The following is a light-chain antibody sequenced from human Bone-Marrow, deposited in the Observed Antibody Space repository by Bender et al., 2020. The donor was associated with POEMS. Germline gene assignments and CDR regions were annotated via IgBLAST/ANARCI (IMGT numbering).Light chain of an antibody. Sequence: QSALTQPASVSGSPGQSITISCTGTSSDVGNYNLVSWYQHHPGKAPKLMIYEDTKRPSGVSDRFSGSKSGNTASLTISGLQAEDEAEYYCSSYTGNNTPNVFGTGTKVTVL. CDR3: SSYTGNNTPNV. J-gene: IGLJ1*01. CDR1: SSDVGNYNL. CDR2: EDT. V-gene: IGLV2-14*02.